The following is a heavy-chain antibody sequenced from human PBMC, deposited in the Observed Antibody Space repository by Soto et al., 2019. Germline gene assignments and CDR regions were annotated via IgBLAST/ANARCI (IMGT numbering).Heavy chain of an antibody. CDR2: INPNSGGT. V-gene: IGHV1-2*02. CDR3: ARGPRTAARRSRVVAY. Sequence: GASVKVSCKASGYTFTGYYMHWVRQAPGQGLEWMGWINPNSGGTNYAQKFQGRVTMTRDTSISTAYMELSRLRSDDTAVYYCARGPRTAARRSRVVAYWGQGTLVTVSS. J-gene: IGHJ4*02. CDR1: GYTFTGYY. D-gene: IGHD6-6*01.